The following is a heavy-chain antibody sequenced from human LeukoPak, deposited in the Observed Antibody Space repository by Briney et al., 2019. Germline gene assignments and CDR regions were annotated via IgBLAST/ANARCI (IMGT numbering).Heavy chain of an antibody. Sequence: GASVKVSCKASGYTFTGYYMHWVRQAPGQGLEWMGWINPNSGGTNHAQKFQGRVTMTRDTSISTAYMELSRLRSDDTAVYYCAREGDCSSTSCYGPPGFDYWGQGTLVTVSS. J-gene: IGHJ4*02. CDR3: AREGDCSSTSCYGPPGFDY. CDR1: GYTFTGYY. V-gene: IGHV1-2*02. D-gene: IGHD2-2*01. CDR2: INPNSGGT.